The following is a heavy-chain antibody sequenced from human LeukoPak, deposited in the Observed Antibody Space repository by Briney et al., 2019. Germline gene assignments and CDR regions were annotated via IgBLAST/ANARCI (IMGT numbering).Heavy chain of an antibody. CDR3: AKDRASRNWFDP. CDR1: GFSFSSYA. J-gene: IGHJ5*02. Sequence: GGSLRLSCAASGFSFSSYAMSWVRQAPGKGLEWVSSFSGSGGSTYYADSVKGRFTISRDNSKNTLYLQMISLRAEDTAVYYCAKDRASRNWFDPWGQGTLVTVSS. CDR2: FSGSGGST. D-gene: IGHD3-10*01. V-gene: IGHV3-23*01.